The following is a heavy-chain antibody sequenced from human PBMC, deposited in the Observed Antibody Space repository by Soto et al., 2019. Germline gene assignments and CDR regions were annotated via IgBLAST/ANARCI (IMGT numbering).Heavy chain of an antibody. V-gene: IGHV3-23*01. CDR1: GFTFSGHA. CDR2: ISGQGDTT. CDR3: AKGRTYDSDWKLDALDV. D-gene: IGHD6-19*01. Sequence: EVQLLESGGGLVQPGGSLRLSCAGSGFTFSGHATNWVRQAPGKGLEWVSAISGQGDTTYYADSVKGRCTISRDHSRSTVYLQINDLRAEDTAFYYCAKGRTYDSDWKLDALDVWGQGTLVIVSS. J-gene: IGHJ3*01.